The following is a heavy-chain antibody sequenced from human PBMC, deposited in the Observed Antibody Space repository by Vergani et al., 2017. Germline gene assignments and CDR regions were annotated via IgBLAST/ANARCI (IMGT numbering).Heavy chain of an antibody. D-gene: IGHD6-13*01. J-gene: IGHJ4*02. CDR2: ISGSGGST. Sequence: EVQLLESGGGLVQPGGYLRLSCAASGFTFSSSAMSWVRQAPGKGLEWVSAISGSGGSTYYADSVKGRFTISRDNSKNTLYLQMNSLRAEDTAVYYCAKDQRYSSSCLLDYWGQGTLVTVSS. CDR3: AKDQRYSSSCLLDY. CDR1: GFTFSSSA. V-gene: IGHV3-23*01.